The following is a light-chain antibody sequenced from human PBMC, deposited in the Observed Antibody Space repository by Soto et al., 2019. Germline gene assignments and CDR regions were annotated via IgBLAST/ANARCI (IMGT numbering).Light chain of an antibody. Sequence: DIQLNQSPSFLSASVRDRVTFTCRASQGIRTFSAWYQQRPGKAPKLLIHTASTLQSGVPSRFSGSGSGTEFTHTISSVQSEDSATYYCQQLISYPITFGQGTRLEI. V-gene: IGKV1-9*01. J-gene: IGKJ5*01. CDR1: QGIRTF. CDR2: TAS. CDR3: QQLISYPIT.